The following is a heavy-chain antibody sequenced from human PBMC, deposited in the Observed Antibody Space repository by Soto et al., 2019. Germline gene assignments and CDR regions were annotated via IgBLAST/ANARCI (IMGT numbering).Heavy chain of an antibody. CDR3: AKESTPHY. Sequence: EVQLLESGGGLVQPGGSLRLSCAASGFTFSDYAMSWVRQAPGKGLEWVSGVGGSGRSTYYADSVKGRFTISRDNSKNTLYLQMNSLRVEDTAIYYCAKESTPHYLGQGTLVTVSS. CDR2: VGGSGRST. J-gene: IGHJ4*02. V-gene: IGHV3-23*01. CDR1: GFTFSDYA.